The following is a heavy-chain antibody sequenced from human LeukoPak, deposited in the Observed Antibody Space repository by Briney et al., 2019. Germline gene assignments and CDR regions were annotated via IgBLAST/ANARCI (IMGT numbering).Heavy chain of an antibody. Sequence: SETLSLTCTVSGGSISSSGYYWGWIRQPPGKGLEWIGSIYYSGSTYYNPSLKSRVTISVDTSKNQFSLKLSSVTAADTAVYYCATQTRHDFWSGYLADWGQGTLVTVSS. CDR1: GGSISSSGYY. D-gene: IGHD3-3*01. CDR3: ATQTRHDFWSGYLAD. V-gene: IGHV4-39*01. CDR2: IYYSGST. J-gene: IGHJ4*02.